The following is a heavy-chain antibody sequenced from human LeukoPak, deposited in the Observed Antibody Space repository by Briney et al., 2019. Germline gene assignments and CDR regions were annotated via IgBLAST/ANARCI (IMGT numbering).Heavy chain of an antibody. J-gene: IGHJ5*02. V-gene: IGHV3-30*04. CDR2: ISYDGSKT. CDR3: ATSTTVAGTFWFDP. Sequence: GGSLRLPCAPSGVSLSNYALDWFRQAPAKGLEGVRAISYDGSKTYYTDSVKGRFTIPRDDPSDTLSLQMDSLGAEDTALYYCATSTTVAGTFWFDPRGQGTLVIVSS. D-gene: IGHD6-19*01. CDR1: GVSLSNYA.